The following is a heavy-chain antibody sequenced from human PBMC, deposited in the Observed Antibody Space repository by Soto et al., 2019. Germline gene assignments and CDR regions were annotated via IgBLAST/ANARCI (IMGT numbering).Heavy chain of an antibody. Sequence: GESLKISCKGSGYSFASHWVAWVRQMPEKGLEWIGTIYPGDSDTKYSSAFRGHVTVSADTSVSTAYLQWRSLEATDSAIYYCARYSGSYWHYLDFWGQGTLVTVSS. CDR1: GYSFASHW. D-gene: IGHD1-26*01. CDR2: IYPGDSDT. CDR3: ARYSGSYWHYLDF. J-gene: IGHJ4*02. V-gene: IGHV5-51*01.